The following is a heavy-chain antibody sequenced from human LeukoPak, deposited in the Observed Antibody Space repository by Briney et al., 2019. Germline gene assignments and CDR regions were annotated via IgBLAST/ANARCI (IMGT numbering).Heavy chain of an antibody. D-gene: IGHD3-10*01. CDR3: VKEAYYGWGSSPTFYFDY. Sequence: PGGSLRLSCVASGCSFSDSVIHWVRQAPGKGLEWVAVISHDVKTTYYADSAKGRFTISRDNSRNTVFLQMNRLRPGDTAVYYCVKEAYYGWGSSPTFYFDYWGQGTRVTVSS. CDR1: GCSFSDSV. J-gene: IGHJ4*02. CDR2: ISHDVKTT. V-gene: IGHV3-30*04.